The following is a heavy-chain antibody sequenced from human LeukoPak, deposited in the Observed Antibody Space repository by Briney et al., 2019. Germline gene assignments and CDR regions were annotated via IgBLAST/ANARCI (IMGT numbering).Heavy chain of an antibody. CDR2: INWNGGST. V-gene: IGHV3-20*04. Sequence: GGSLRLSCAASGFTFDDYGMSWVRQVPGKGLEWVSGINWNGGSTGYADSVKGRFTISRDNAKNSLYLQMNSLRAEDTALYYCVRCFDGYFGFDLWGQGTMVTVSS. J-gene: IGHJ3*01. CDR3: VRCFDGYFGFDL. D-gene: IGHD5-24*01. CDR1: GFTFDDYG.